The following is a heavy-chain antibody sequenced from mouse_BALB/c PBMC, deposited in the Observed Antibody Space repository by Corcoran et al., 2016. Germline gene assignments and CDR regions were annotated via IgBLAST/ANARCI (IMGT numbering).Heavy chain of an antibody. J-gene: IGHJ2*01. CDR2: INPSSGYT. D-gene: IGHD1-1*01. V-gene: IGHV1-4*02. CDR1: DYTFTSYT. CDR3: ARFFTTVVDFDY. Sequence: QVQLQQSAAELARPGASVEMSCKASDYTFTSYTMHWVKQRPGQGLEWIGYINPSSGYTEYNQKFKDKTTLTADKSSSTAYMQLSSLTSEDSAVYYCARFFTTVVDFDYWGQGTTLTVSS.